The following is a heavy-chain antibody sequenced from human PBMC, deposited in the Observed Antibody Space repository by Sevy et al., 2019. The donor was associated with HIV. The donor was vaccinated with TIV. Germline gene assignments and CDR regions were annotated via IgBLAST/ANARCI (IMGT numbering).Heavy chain of an antibody. CDR1: GFTFTYAW. V-gene: IGHV3-15*01. CDR2: IKSKADCGTT. D-gene: IGHD2-8*02. CDR3: STDPIIVLLVTNGMDV. J-gene: IGHJ6*02. Sequence: GGSLRLSCAASGFTFTYAWMTWVRQAPGKGLEWVGRIKSKADCGTTDHAEPVKGRFTISRDDSKNTLYLQMNSLKTEDTAVYYCSTDPIIVLLVTNGMDVWGQGTTVTVSS.